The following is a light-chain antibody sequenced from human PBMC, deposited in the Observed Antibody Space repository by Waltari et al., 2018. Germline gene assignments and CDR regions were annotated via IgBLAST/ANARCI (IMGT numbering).Light chain of an antibody. Sequence: QSVLTQPPSLSGAPGQRVTISCTGSSSNIGAGYDIHLYQHLPGTAPKLLISAHNNLPSGVLDRFSASTSGTSASLVITGLQAEDEADYYCQSYDPSLNVVFGGGTKLTVL. V-gene: IGLV1-40*01. J-gene: IGLJ2*01. CDR2: AHN. CDR3: QSYDPSLNVV. CDR1: SSNIGAGYD.